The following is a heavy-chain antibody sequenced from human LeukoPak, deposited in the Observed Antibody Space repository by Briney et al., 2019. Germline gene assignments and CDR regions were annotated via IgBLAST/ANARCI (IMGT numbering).Heavy chain of an antibody. CDR3: ARGRAVYYYYYYYMDV. CDR2: IYYSGST. V-gene: IGHV4-39*07. CDR1: GGSISSSSYY. Sequence: SETPSLTCTVSGGSISSSSYYWGWIRQPPGKGLEWIGSIYYSGSTYYNPSLKSRVTISVDTSKNQFSLKLSSVTAADTAVYYCARGRAVYYYYYYYMDVWGKGTTVTVSS. J-gene: IGHJ6*03.